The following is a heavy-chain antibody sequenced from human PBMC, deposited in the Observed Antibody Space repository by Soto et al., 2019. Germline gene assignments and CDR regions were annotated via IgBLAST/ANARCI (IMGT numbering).Heavy chain of an antibody. CDR3: ARDIVGAINMADYWYFDL. CDR1: GFTFSSYS. J-gene: IGHJ2*01. Sequence: EVPVVESGGGLVKPGGSLRLSCAASGFTFSSYSMNWVRQAPGKGLEWVSFIDSSSSYRYYADSVKGRFTVSRDNAKNSLYLQMNSLRAGDTAVYYCARDIVGAINMADYWYFDLWGRGTLVTVSS. CDR2: IDSSSSYR. V-gene: IGHV3-21*01. D-gene: IGHD2-2*02.